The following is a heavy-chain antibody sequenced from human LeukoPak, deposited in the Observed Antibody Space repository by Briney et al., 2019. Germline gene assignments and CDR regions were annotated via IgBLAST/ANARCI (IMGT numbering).Heavy chain of an antibody. CDR3: AKDNFSGCDYRHWYFDL. CDR1: GFTFSNAW. D-gene: IGHD5-12*01. J-gene: IGHJ2*01. CDR2: ISGDGGST. V-gene: IGHV3-43*02. Sequence: GGSLRLSCAASGFTFSNAWMSWVRQAPGKGLEWVSLISGDGGSTYYADSVKGRFTIARDNSKNSLYLQMNSLRTEDTALYYCAKDNFSGCDYRHWYFDLWGRGTLVTVSS.